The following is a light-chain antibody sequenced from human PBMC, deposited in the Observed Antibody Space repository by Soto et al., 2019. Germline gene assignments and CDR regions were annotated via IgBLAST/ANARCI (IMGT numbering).Light chain of an antibody. CDR3: QQYGSSSGYT. CDR1: QSVSSSY. Sequence: EIVLTQSPGTLSLSPGERATLSCRASQSVSSSYLAWYQQKPVQAPRVLIYGASSRATGIPDRFSGSGSGTDFTLTISRLEPEDFAVYYCQQYGSSSGYTFGQGTKLEIK. CDR2: GAS. V-gene: IGKV3-20*01. J-gene: IGKJ2*01.